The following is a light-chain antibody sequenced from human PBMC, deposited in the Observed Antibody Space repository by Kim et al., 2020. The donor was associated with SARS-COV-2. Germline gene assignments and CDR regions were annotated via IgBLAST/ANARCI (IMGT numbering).Light chain of an antibody. Sequence: MSPGERVTPSCRASQSVISHLAWYQQNPGQAPRLLIYDASTRATGLPARFSGSGSGTEFTLTISSLQSEDFAVYYCQQYFGWPLTFGGGTKVDIK. CDR3: QQYFGWPLT. CDR2: DAS. V-gene: IGKV3-15*01. J-gene: IGKJ4*01. CDR1: QSVISH.